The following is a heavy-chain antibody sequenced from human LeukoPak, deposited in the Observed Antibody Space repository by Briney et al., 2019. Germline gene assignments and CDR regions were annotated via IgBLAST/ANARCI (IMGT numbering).Heavy chain of an antibody. CDR1: GGSFSDYY. CDR3: ARATVVVVVNWFDP. V-gene: IGHV4-34*01. J-gene: IGHJ5*02. CDR2: INHSGST. D-gene: IGHD2-15*01. Sequence: SETLSLTCAVYGGSFSDYYWSWIRQPPEKGLEWIGEINHSGSTNYNPSLKSRVTISVDTSKNQFSLRLSSVTAADTAVYYCARATVVVVVNWFDPWGQGTLVTVSS.